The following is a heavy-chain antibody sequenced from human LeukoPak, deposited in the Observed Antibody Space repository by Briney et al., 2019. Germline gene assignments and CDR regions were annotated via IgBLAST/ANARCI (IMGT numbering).Heavy chain of an antibody. D-gene: IGHD2/OR15-2a*01. Sequence: GGSLRLSCTASGFTFSVSWVHWVRQAPGKGLVWVSVIKSDGSGTTYADSVKGRFTISRDNAKNTVYLQMNSLSADDTAMYYCAKDYFGSIDYWGQGTLVTVSS. CDR1: GFTFSVSW. V-gene: IGHV3-74*01. CDR2: IKSDGSGT. J-gene: IGHJ4*02. CDR3: AKDYFGSIDY.